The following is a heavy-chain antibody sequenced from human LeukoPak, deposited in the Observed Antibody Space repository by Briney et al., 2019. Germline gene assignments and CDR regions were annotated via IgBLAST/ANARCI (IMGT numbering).Heavy chain of an antibody. CDR2: IYPGDSDT. CDR3: ARQATVTTPLDY. Sequence: GEPLKISCKGSGYSFTSYWIAWVRQMPGKGLEWMGIIYPGDSDTRYSPSFQGQVTISDDKSISTAYLQWSSLKASDSAMYYCARQATVTTPLDYWGQGTLVTVSS. V-gene: IGHV5-51*01. D-gene: IGHD4-17*01. CDR1: GYSFTSYW. J-gene: IGHJ4*02.